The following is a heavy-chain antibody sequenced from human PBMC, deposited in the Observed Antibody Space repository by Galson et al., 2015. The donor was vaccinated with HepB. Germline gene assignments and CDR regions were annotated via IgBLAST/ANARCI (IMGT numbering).Heavy chain of an antibody. CDR2: VIPLLGTT. Sequence: SCKASGGTFSSYPITWVRQAPGQGLEWLGRVIPLLGTTKYSQKSQDRVTITADKPTGTAYMELTDLTSEDTAIYYCARVGGRGHTFDYWGQGTQVTVSS. CDR1: GGTFSSYP. D-gene: IGHD2-15*01. J-gene: IGHJ4*02. CDR3: ARVGGRGHTFDY. V-gene: IGHV1-69*08.